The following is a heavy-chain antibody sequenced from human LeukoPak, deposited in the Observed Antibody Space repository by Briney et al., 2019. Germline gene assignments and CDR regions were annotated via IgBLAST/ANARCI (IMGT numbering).Heavy chain of an antibody. J-gene: IGHJ4*02. CDR3: ARGQGSYGYGLLDY. V-gene: IGHV1-18*04. CDR1: GYTFTGYY. Sequence: GASVKVSCKASGYTFTGYYMHWVRQAPGQGLEWMGWISAYNGNTNYAQKLQGRVTMTTDTSTSAAYMELRSLRSDDTAVYYCARGQGSYGYGLLDYWGQGTLATVSS. D-gene: IGHD5-18*01. CDR2: ISAYNGNT.